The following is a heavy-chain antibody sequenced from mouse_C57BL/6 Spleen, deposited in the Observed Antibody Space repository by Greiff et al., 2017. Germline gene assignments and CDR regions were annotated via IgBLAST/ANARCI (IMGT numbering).Heavy chain of an antibody. V-gene: IGHV5-4*01. CDR3: ARDRGYYGSSYDY. J-gene: IGHJ2*01. CDR1: GFTFSSYA. D-gene: IGHD1-1*01. Sequence: EVQLQQSGGGLVKPGGSLKLSCAASGFTFSSYAMSWVRQTPEKRLEWVATISDGGSYTYYPDNVKGRFTISRDNAKNNLYLQMSHLKSEDTAMYYCARDRGYYGSSYDYWGQGTTLTVSS. CDR2: ISDGGSYT.